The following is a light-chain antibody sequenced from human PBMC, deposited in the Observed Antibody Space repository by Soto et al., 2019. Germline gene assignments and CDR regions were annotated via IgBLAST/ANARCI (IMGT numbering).Light chain of an antibody. CDR1: NSISSN. V-gene: IGKV3D-15*01. CDR3: QQCCDWPRWT. J-gene: IGKJ1*01. Sequence: MSLSPGNLSVSPGEGATLSCRVRNSISSNLAWYQQKPGQAPRLLIYGASTRATGIPDRFSGSGTGTDFTLTISSLESEDFAVYYCQQCCDWPRWTFGQGTKVDIK. CDR2: GAS.